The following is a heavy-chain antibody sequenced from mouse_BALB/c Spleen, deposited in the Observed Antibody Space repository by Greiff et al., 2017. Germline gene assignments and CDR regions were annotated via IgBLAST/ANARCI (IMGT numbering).Heavy chain of an antibody. CDR1: GYSFTGYN. CDR3: ARTAYYGNPYYYAMDY. CDR2: IDPYYGGT. Sequence: VQLKQSGPELEKPGASVKISCKASGYSFTGYNMNWVKQSNGKSLEWIGNIDPYYGGTSYNQKFKGKATLTLDKSSSTAYMQLKSLTSEDSAVYYCARTAYYGNPYYYAMDYWGQGTSVTVSS. V-gene: IGHV1-39*01. D-gene: IGHD2-10*01. J-gene: IGHJ4*01.